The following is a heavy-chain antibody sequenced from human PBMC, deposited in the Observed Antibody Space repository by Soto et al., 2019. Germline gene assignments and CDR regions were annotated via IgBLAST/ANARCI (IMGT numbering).Heavy chain of an antibody. V-gene: IGHV3-11*01. CDR3: ARDATRYNWNLYAFDI. Sequence: QVQLVESGGGLVKPGGSLRLSCAASGFTFSDYYMSWIRQAPGKGLEWVSYISSSGSTIYYADSVKGRFTISRDNAKNSLYSQMNSLRDEDTAVYYCARDATRYNWNLYAFDIWGQGTMVTVSS. CDR2: ISSSGSTI. CDR1: GFTFSDYY. D-gene: IGHD1-7*01. J-gene: IGHJ3*02.